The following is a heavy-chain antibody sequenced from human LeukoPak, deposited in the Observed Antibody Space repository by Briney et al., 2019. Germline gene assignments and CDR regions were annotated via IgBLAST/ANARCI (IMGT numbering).Heavy chain of an antibody. Sequence: EASMKVSCKASGYSFSDYAIQWVRQAPGQRLEWMGWINAGNGKTKYSQNFQGRGTITRDRSASTAYMELSSLRSEDTSIYYCARGRWTATETTYYLDYWGQGTLVTVSS. CDR1: GYSFSDYA. CDR2: INAGNGKT. CDR3: ARGRWTATETTYYLDY. D-gene: IGHD4-17*01. J-gene: IGHJ4*02. V-gene: IGHV1-3*01.